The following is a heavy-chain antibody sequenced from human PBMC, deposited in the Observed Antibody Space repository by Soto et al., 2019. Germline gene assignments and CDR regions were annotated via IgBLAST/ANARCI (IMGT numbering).Heavy chain of an antibody. CDR3: TRGLLSGSSYSGGWYYFDS. V-gene: IGHV4-30-2*01. J-gene: IGHJ4*01. CDR2: IYHSGSA. CDR1: GGSISSGGYS. D-gene: IGHD1-26*01. Sequence: PSETLSLTCAVSGGSISSGGYSWNWIRQPPGKGLEWIGYIYHSGSAVYNPSLRDRVTISAMSNNQFSLDLSSVTAADTAVYYCTRGLLSGSSYSGGWYYFDSWGQGTMVTVSS.